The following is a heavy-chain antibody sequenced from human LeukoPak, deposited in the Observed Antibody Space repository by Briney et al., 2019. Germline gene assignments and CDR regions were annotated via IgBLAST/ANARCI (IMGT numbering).Heavy chain of an antibody. V-gene: IGHV3-30*04. CDR2: ISYDGSIV. CDR3: AAERHCGSDCSPGYFQH. D-gene: IGHD2-21*02. J-gene: IGHJ1*01. Sequence: PGGSLGLSCAASGFIFSAYAMQWVRPAPGQGLEWGALISYDGSIVSYAHSVRGRLTIYTANSTNKMYLRMHSLSTTATSLYDCAAERHCGSDCSPGYFQHWGQGTLVTVSS. CDR1: GFIFSAYA.